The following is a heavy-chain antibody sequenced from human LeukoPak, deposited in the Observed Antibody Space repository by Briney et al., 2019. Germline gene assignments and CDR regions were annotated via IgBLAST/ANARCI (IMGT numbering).Heavy chain of an antibody. V-gene: IGHV3-73*01. J-gene: IGHJ4*02. CDR2: IRSKANSYAT. CDR1: GFTFSGSA. D-gene: IGHD4-17*01. CDR3: TTDYLGTTVTTDTNYFDY. Sequence: GGSLRLSCAASGFTFSGSAMHWVRQASGKGLEWVGRIRSKANSYATAYAASVKGRFTISRDDSKNTLYLQMNSLKTEDTAVYYCTTDYLGTTVTTDTNYFDYWGQGTLVTVSS.